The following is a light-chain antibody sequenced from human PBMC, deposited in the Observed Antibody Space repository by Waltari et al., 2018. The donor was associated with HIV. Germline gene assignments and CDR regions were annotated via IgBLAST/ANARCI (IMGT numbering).Light chain of an antibody. CDR1: QSVLSRSNHENY. V-gene: IGKV4-1*01. CDR3: QQYYSSPRT. Sequence: DIVMTQSPDSLSVSLGERATINCKSSQSVLSRSNHENYLAWYQQKPGLTTKVLIYWAFTRDSGVPDRFRGSGSGPDFSLTISSLQAEDVAVYYCQQYYSSPRTFGQGTKVEI. CDR2: WAF. J-gene: IGKJ1*01.